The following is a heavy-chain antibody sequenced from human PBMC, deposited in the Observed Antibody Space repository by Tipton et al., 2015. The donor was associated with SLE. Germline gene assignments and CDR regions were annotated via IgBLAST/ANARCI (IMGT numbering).Heavy chain of an antibody. D-gene: IGHD3-22*01. V-gene: IGHV3-30-3*01. Sequence: SLRLSCAASGFTFSSYAMHWVRQAPGKGLEWVAVISYDGSNKYYADSVKGRFTISRDNSKNTLYLQMNSLRAEDTAVYYCAREPSGGYYHDAFDIWGQGTMVTVSS. CDR3: AREPSGGYYHDAFDI. CDR2: ISYDGSNK. CDR1: GFTFSSYA. J-gene: IGHJ3*02.